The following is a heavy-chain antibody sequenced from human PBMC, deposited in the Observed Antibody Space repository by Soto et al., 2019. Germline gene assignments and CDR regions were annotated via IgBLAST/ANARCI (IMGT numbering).Heavy chain of an antibody. CDR2: IYYSGST. D-gene: IGHD3-22*01. Sequence: SQTLSLTCSSAGKSLSCSSYYLGWLRPHPGKGQEWIGSIYYSGSTYYNPSLKSRVTISVDTSKNQFSLKLSSVTAADTAGVDCARQQVGRFSIVFTRWGHGTMFT. V-gene: IGHV4-39*01. J-gene: IGHJ3*01. CDR1: GKSLSCSSYY. CDR3: ARQQVGRFSIVFTR.